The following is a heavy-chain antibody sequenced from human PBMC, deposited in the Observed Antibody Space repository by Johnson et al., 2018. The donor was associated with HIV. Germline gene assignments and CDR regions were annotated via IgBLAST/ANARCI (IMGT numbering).Heavy chain of an antibody. Sequence: QEQLVESGGGLVQPGRSLRLSCAASGFTFSSYGMHWVRQAPGKGLEWVAVIWYDGSNKYYADSVKGRFTISRDNSKSTLFLQMNSLRAEDTAAYYCAGLPDAFDIWGQGTMVTVSS. V-gene: IGHV3-33*01. J-gene: IGHJ3*02. CDR1: GFTFSSYG. D-gene: IGHD5-12*01. CDR2: IWYDGSNK. CDR3: AGLPDAFDI.